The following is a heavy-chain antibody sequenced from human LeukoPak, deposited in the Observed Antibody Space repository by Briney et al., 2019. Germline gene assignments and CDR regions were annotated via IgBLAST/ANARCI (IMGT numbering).Heavy chain of an antibody. J-gene: IGHJ4*02. Sequence: PGGSLRLSCAASGFTFSDYTMNWVRQAPGKGLEWLSSIGTAGNYIFYADSVQGRFTISRDNANDPLYLEMKSLRVEDTATYYCATNLFCASASCLWGQGTLVTVSS. V-gene: IGHV3-21*01. CDR3: ATNLFCASASCL. CDR1: GFTFSDYT. D-gene: IGHD2-2*01. CDR2: IGTAGNYI.